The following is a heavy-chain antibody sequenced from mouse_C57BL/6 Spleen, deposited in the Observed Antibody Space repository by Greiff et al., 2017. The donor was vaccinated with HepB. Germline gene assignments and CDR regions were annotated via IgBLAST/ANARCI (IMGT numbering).Heavy chain of an antibody. CDR3: ARRDDYDGAWFAY. V-gene: IGHV1-63*01. Sequence: QVQLKESGAELVRPGTSVKMSCKASGYTFTNYWIGWAKQRPGHGLEWIGDIYPGGGYTNYNEKFKGKATLTADKSSSTAYMQFSSLTSEDSAIYYCARRDDYDGAWFAYWGQGTLVTVSA. D-gene: IGHD2-4*01. CDR2: IYPGGGYT. J-gene: IGHJ3*01. CDR1: GYTFTNYW.